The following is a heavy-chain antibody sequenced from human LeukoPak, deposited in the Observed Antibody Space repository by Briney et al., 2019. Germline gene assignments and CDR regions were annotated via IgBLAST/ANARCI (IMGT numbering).Heavy chain of an antibody. Sequence: PSQTLSLTCTVSGGSISSGGYYWSWIRQPPGKGLEWIGYIYYSGSTYYNPSLKSRVTISVDTSKNQFSLKLSSVTAADTAVYYCARDRGYCSGGSCSNNWFDPWGQGTLVTVSS. D-gene: IGHD2-15*01. J-gene: IGHJ5*02. CDR3: ARDRGYCSGGSCSNNWFDP. V-gene: IGHV4-31*03. CDR2: IYYSGST. CDR1: GGSISSGGYY.